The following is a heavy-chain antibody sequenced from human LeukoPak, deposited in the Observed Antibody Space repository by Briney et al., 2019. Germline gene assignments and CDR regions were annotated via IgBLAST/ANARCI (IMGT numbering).Heavy chain of an antibody. V-gene: IGHV4-61*02. J-gene: IGHJ6*03. D-gene: IGHD3-10*01. CDR1: GGSISSGSYY. CDR3: ARGLKHFVLYYYYIDV. CDR2: IYRSGST. Sequence: SETLSLTCTVSGGSISSGSYYWSWIRQPAGKGLEWFGRIYRSGSTNYNPALKSRVTISVDTSKNQLSLKLSSVTAADTAVYYCARGLKHFVLYYYYIDVWGNGTTVTVSS.